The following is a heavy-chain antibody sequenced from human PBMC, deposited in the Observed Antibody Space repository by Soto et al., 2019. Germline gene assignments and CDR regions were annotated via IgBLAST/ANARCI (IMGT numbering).Heavy chain of an antibody. CDR1: GFTFSNAW. J-gene: IGHJ5*02. CDR2: IKSKTDGGTT. Sequence: GGSLRLSCAASGFTFSNAWMNWVRQAPGKGLEWVGRIKSKTDGGTTDYAEPVKGRFTISRDDSKNTLYLPMNSLKTEDTAVYYCTTDPFYDFWSGYDQWDWFDPWGQGTLVTVSS. V-gene: IGHV3-15*07. D-gene: IGHD3-3*01. CDR3: TTDPFYDFWSGYDQWDWFDP.